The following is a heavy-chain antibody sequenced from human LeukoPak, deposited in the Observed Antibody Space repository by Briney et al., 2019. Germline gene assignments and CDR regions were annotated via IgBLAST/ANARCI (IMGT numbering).Heavy chain of an antibody. J-gene: IGHJ4*02. V-gene: IGHV4-39*07. CDR3: ARERYYGSGSYYIGFDY. CDR1: GGSISSSSYY. Sequence: SETLSLTCTVSGGSISSSSYYWGWIRQPPGKGLEWIGSIYYSGSTYYNPSLKSRVTISVDTSKNQFSLKLSSVTAADTAVYYCARERYYGSGSYYIGFDYWGQGTLVTVSS. D-gene: IGHD3-10*01. CDR2: IYYSGST.